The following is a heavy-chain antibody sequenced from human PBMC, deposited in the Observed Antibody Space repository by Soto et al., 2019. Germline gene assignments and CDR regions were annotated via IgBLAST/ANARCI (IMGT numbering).Heavy chain of an antibody. CDR3: TTDNCSGGRCTGWDV. CDR1: RFTFSNAW. J-gene: IGHJ6*04. CDR2: IKSKTDGGTT. Sequence: EVQLVESGGGLVQPGGSLRLSCAASRFTFSNAWMSWVGQAPGKGLEWVGRIKSKTDGGTTDYAAPVKGRFIISRADSKNTLFLQIDSLKTEATAVYYCTTDNCSGGRCTGWDVWGKGTTVTVSS. D-gene: IGHD2-15*01. V-gene: IGHV3-15*01.